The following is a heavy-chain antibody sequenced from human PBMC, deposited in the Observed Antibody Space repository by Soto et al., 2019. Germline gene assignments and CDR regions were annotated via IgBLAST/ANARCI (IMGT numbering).Heavy chain of an antibody. CDR1: GGSISSYY. Sequence: SETLSLTCTVSGGSISSYYWSWIRQPAGKGLEWIGRIYTSGSTNYNPSLKSRVTMSVDTSKNQFSLKLSSVTAADTAVYYCARDRRYYGSGSYYNEDWFDPWGQGTLVTVSS. CDR2: IYTSGST. D-gene: IGHD3-10*01. V-gene: IGHV4-4*07. CDR3: ARDRRYYGSGSYYNEDWFDP. J-gene: IGHJ5*02.